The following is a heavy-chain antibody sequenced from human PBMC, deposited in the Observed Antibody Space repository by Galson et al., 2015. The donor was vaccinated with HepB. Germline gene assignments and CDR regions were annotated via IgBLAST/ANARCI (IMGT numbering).Heavy chain of an antibody. CDR2: IWHDGSNQ. Sequence: SLRLSCAASGFNFNTFGMHWVRQAPGKGLEWVAVIWHDGSNQYYADSVKGRFTISRDNLRNTLYLQMNSVGAEDTALYYCAREAGIAAPASLDHWGQGTLVTVSS. V-gene: IGHV3-33*01. J-gene: IGHJ4*02. CDR1: GFNFNTFG. CDR3: AREAGIAAPASLDH. D-gene: IGHD6-13*01.